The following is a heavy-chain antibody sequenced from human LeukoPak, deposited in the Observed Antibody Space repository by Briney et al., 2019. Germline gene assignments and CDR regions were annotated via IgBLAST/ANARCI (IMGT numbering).Heavy chain of an antibody. J-gene: IGHJ3*02. Sequence: SETLSLTCTVSGGSISSSSYYWGWIRQPPGKGLEWIGSIYYSGSTYYNPSLKSRVTISVDTSKNQFSLKLSSVTAADTAVYYCARLMSRCGGYYDSTARCAFDIWGQGTMVTVSS. D-gene: IGHD3-22*01. CDR2: IYYSGST. CDR3: ARLMSRCGGYYDSTARCAFDI. V-gene: IGHV4-39*01. CDR1: GGSISSSSYY.